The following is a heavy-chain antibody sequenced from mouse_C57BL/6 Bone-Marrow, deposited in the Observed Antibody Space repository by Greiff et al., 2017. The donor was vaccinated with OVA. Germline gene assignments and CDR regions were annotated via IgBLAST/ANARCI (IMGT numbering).Heavy chain of an antibody. V-gene: IGHV1-59*01. CDR1: GYTFTNYW. D-gene: IGHD1-1*01. Sequence: VQLQQPGAELVRPGTSVKLSCKASGYTFTNYWMHWVKQRPGQGLEWIGVIAPSDSYINYNQKFKGMATLTVDTSSSTAYMHLSSLTSEDSAVSYSASYVSIVYLHYWGQGTSLTVSA. CDR3: ASYVSIVYLHY. J-gene: IGHJ2*02. CDR2: IAPSDSYI.